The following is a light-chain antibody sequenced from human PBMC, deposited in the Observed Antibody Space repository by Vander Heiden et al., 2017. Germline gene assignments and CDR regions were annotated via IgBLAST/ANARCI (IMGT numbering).Light chain of an antibody. J-gene: IGKJ1*01. V-gene: IGKV1-5*03. CDR3: QQFGSYLWT. CDR2: KAS. Sequence: SPSTLSASVGDRVTITCRASQSISAWLAWYQQKPGKAPKVLIYKASTLKSGVPSRFSGSGFGTEFTLTISSLQPDDFATYYCQQFGSYLWTFGQGTKVEFK. CDR1: QSISAW.